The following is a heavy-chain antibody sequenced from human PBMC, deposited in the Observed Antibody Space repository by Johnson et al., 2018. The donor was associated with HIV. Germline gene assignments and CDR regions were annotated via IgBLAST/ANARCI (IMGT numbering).Heavy chain of an antibody. CDR2: TQYDRTNK. Sequence: QVQLVESGGGVVQPGESLTLSCTASGFSFSSYGIHWVRQAPGKGLEWVAFTQYDRTNKHYAESVKGRFTISRDNSKTTLYLQMNSLRAEDTAVYYCAKETRDSRSAFDIWGQGTMVTVSS. J-gene: IGHJ3*02. CDR1: GFSFSSYG. D-gene: IGHD3-22*01. V-gene: IGHV3-30*02. CDR3: AKETRDSRSAFDI.